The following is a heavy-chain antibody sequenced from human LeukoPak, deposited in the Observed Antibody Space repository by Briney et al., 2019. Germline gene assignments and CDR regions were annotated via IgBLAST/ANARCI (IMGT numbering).Heavy chain of an antibody. CDR1: GYTFTSYY. J-gene: IGHJ5*02. CDR3: AREKYSSRGWFDP. V-gene: IGHV1-46*01. D-gene: IGHD6-13*01. Sequence: GASVKVSCKASGYTFTSYYMNWVRQAPGQGLEWMGVINPSGGRTSYAQKFQGRVTITTDESTSTAYMELSSLRSEDTAVYYCAREKYSSRGWFDPWGQGTLVTVSS. CDR2: INPSGGRT.